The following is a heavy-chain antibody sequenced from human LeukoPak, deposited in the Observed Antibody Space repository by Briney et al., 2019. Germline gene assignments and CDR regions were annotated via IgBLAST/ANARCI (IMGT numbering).Heavy chain of an antibody. CDR2: SGGST. J-gene: IGHJ4*02. CDR3: ATLYCYGSGRQGTDY. V-gene: IGHV3-53*01. D-gene: IGHD3-10*01. Sequence: SGGSTYYADSVKGRFTISRDNSKNTLYLQMNSLRAEDTAVYYCATLYCYGSGRQGTDYWGQGTLVTVSS.